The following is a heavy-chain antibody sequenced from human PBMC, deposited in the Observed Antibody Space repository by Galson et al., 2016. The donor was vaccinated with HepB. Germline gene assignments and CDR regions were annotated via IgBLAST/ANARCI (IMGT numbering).Heavy chain of an antibody. V-gene: IGHV3-21*01. D-gene: IGHD6-19*01. J-gene: IGHJ4*02. CDR2: ISSTRSYI. CDR3: ARAGSSGWFLNYYFDS. Sequence: SLRLSCAVSGFTFSSYSMHWVRQAPGKGLEWVSFISSTRSYISYADSVKGRFTISRDNAKNSLYLQMNSLRAEDTAIYYCARAGSSGWFLNYYFDSWGQGTLVTVSS. CDR1: GFTFSSYS.